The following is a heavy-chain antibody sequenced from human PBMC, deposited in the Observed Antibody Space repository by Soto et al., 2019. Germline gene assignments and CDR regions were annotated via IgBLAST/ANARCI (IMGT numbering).Heavy chain of an antibody. CDR2: SSGSGGST. V-gene: IGHV3-23*01. Sequence: PGGSLRLSCAASGFTFSSYAMSWVRQAPGKGLEWVSASSGSGGSTYYADSVKGRFTISRDNSKNTLYLQMNSLRAEDTAVYYCAKDIAAAGIFAYWGQGTLVTVSS. CDR3: AKDIAAAGIFAY. J-gene: IGHJ4*02. D-gene: IGHD6-13*01. CDR1: GFTFSSYA.